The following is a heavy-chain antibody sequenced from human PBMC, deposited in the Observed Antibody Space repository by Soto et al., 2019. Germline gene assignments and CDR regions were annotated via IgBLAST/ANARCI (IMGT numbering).Heavy chain of an antibody. Sequence: GGSLRLSCAASGFTFSSYGMHWVRQAPGKGLEWVAVISYDGSNKYYADSVKGRFTISRDNSKNTLYLQMNSLRAEDTAVYYCAKDQGYYYGSGPRGGLDYWGQGTLVTVSS. D-gene: IGHD3-10*01. CDR1: GFTFSSYG. CDR2: ISYDGSNK. J-gene: IGHJ4*02. V-gene: IGHV3-30*18. CDR3: AKDQGYYYGSGPRGGLDY.